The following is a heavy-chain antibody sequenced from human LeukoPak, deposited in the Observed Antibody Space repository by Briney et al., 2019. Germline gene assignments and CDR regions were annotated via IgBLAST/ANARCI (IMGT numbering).Heavy chain of an antibody. CDR2: MCPSGRT. CDR1: NDSISSYC. Sequence: SETLSLTCTVSNDSISSYCCSWVRQPPGKGLEWIGFMCPSGRTDYNPSLKSRVTMSVDTSKNQLSMELRFLTAADTAVYYCVTSYDGKTAPYDLWGHGTLVTVSS. J-gene: IGHJ5*02. CDR3: VTSYDGKTAPYDL. V-gene: IGHV4-4*08. D-gene: IGHD4-23*01.